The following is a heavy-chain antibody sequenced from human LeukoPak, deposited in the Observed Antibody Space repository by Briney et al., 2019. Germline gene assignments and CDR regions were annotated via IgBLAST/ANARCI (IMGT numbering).Heavy chain of an antibody. J-gene: IGHJ4*02. D-gene: IGHD6-19*01. V-gene: IGHV1-3*01. CDR1: GYTFTSYA. Sequence: VASVKVSCKASGYTFTSYAMHWVRQAPGQRLEWMGWINAGNGNTKYSQKFQGRVTITRNTSASTAYMELSSLRSEDTAVYYCARGGGWLDFDYWGQGTLVTVSS. CDR3: ARGGGWLDFDY. CDR2: INAGNGNT.